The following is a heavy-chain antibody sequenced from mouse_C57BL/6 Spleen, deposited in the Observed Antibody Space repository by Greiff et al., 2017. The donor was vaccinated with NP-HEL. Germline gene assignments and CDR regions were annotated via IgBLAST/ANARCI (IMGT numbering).Heavy chain of an antibody. CDR2: IYPGDGDT. J-gene: IGHJ2*01. Sequence: VQLQQSGAELVKPGASVKISCKASGYAFSSYWMNWVKQRPGKGLEWIGQIYPGDGDTNYNGKFKVKATLTADKSSSTAYMQLSSLTSEDSAVYFCARRDTTVDYFDYWGQGTTLTVSS. V-gene: IGHV1-80*01. D-gene: IGHD1-1*01. CDR3: ARRDTTVDYFDY. CDR1: GYAFSSYW.